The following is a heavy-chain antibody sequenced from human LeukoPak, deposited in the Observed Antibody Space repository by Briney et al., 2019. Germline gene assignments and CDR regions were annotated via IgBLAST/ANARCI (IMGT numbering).Heavy chain of an antibody. CDR2: IYYSGTT. Sequence: SETLSLTCTVSGGSISSYYWSWIRQPPGAGLQWIGYIYYSGTTNYNPSLKSRVTISVDTSKNQFSLKLSSVTAADTAVYYCAREGVYYYDSSGSGGAFDIWGQGAMVSVSS. J-gene: IGHJ3*02. CDR3: AREGVYYYDSSGSGGAFDI. V-gene: IGHV4-59*01. D-gene: IGHD3-22*01. CDR1: GGSISSYY.